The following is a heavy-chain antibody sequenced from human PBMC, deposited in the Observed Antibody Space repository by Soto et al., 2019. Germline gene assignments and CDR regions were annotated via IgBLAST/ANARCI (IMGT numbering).Heavy chain of an antibody. J-gene: IGHJ5*02. CDR2: IIPIFGTT. CDR3: ARDRTHSGYYTNLRDP. D-gene: IGHD3-22*01. V-gene: IGHV1-69*06. CDR1: GGTFGSDA. Sequence: SVKVSCKASGGTFGSDAITWVRQAPGQGLEWVGRIIPIFGTTNYAQNLQGRVTISADKSTLTSYMELHSLTSDDTALYYCARDRTHSGYYTNLRDPWGQGTQVTVAA.